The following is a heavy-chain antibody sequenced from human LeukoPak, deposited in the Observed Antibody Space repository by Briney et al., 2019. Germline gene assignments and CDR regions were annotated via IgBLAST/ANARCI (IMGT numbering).Heavy chain of an antibody. CDR1: GGSISSYY. J-gene: IGHJ5*02. V-gene: IGHV4-59*01. Sequence: SETLSLTCTVSGGSISSYYWSWIRQPPGKGLEWIGYIYYSGSTNYNPSLKSRVTISVDTSKNQFSLKLSSVTAADTAVYYCARDAGGSGFLWFDPWGQGTLSPSPQ. CDR3: ARDAGGSGFLWFDP. CDR2: IYYSGST. D-gene: IGHD3-10*01.